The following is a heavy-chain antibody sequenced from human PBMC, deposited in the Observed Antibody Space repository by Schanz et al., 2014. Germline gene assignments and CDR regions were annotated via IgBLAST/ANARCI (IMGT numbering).Heavy chain of an antibody. J-gene: IGHJ3*01. D-gene: IGHD3-16*01. Sequence: EVQLVESGGGLVQPGGSLRLSCAVSGSTFSSYSMNWVRQAPGKGLEWVSTITSNGGGTYYAASVRGRFTISRDNSKNTVYLQMNSLRSEDTAVYYCTRDRGALINHNDALDLWGQGTMVSVSS. V-gene: IGHV3-23*04. CDR2: ITSNGGGT. CDR3: TRDRGALINHNDALDL. CDR1: GSTFSSYS.